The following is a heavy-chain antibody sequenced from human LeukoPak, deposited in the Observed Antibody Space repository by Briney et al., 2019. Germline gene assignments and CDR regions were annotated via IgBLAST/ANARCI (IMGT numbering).Heavy chain of an antibody. Sequence: GGSLRLSCAASGFIFSSYGMSWVRQAPGKGLEWVSYIDFGGRIINYADHVKGRFTISRDNAKNSVYLQMNSLRAEDKAVYYCARGIGLERRYFQFDYWGQGILVTVSS. CDR3: ARGIGLERRYFQFDY. CDR2: IDFGGRII. J-gene: IGHJ4*02. V-gene: IGHV3-48*04. D-gene: IGHD1-1*01. CDR1: GFIFSSYG.